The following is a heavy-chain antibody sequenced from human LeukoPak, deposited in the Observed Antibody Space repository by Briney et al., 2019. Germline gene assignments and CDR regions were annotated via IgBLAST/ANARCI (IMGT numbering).Heavy chain of an antibody. V-gene: IGHV1-18*01. D-gene: IGHD6-19*01. J-gene: IGHJ4*02. CDR3: ARGRLKRVPFTKVAGALDY. Sequence: ASVKVSRKASGYTFRNYGITWVRQAPGQGLEWMGWIGTYNGNTDYAQKFQGRVIMTADTSTTTAHMELRSPRSDDTAAYYCARGRLKRVPFTKVAGALDYWGQGTRVTVSS. CDR2: IGTYNGNT. CDR1: GYTFRNYG.